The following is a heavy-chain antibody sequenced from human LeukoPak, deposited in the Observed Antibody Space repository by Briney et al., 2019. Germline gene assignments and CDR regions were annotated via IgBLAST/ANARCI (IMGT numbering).Heavy chain of an antibody. Sequence: PSETLSLTCTVSGGSTSSYYWSWIRQPPGKGLEWIGYIYYSGITNYNPSLKSRVTISVDTSKNQFSLKLSSVTAADTAVYYCARGAGYRASDYWGQGTLVTVSS. J-gene: IGHJ4*02. CDR1: GGSTSSYY. D-gene: IGHD5-24*01. CDR2: IYYSGIT. V-gene: IGHV4-59*01. CDR3: ARGAGYRASDY.